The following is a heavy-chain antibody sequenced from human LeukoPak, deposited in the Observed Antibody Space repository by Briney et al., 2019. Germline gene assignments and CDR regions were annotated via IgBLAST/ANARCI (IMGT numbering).Heavy chain of an antibody. Sequence: GSLRLSCAASGFTFSSYAMSWVRQPPGKGLEWIGEINHSGSTNYNPSLKSRVTISVDTSKNQFSLKLSSVTAADTAVYYCARLRRRFIFDYWGQGTLVTVSS. CDR1: GFTFSSYA. J-gene: IGHJ4*02. CDR3: ARLRRRFIFDY. CDR2: INHSGST. V-gene: IGHV4-34*01. D-gene: IGHD3-3*01.